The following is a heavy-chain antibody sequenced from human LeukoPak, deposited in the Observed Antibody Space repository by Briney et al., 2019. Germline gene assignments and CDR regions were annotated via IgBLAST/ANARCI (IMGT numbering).Heavy chain of an antibody. CDR3: ARDHMGYCSSTSCYGIDY. CDR1: GFTFSSYG. D-gene: IGHD2-2*01. CDR2: IWYDGSNK. Sequence: GGSLRLSCAASGFTFSSYGMHWVRQAPGKGLEWVAVIWYDGSNKYYADSVKGRFTISRDNSKNTLYLQMNSLRAEDTAVYYCARDHMGYCSSTSCYGIDYWGQGTLVTVSS. J-gene: IGHJ4*02. V-gene: IGHV3-33*01.